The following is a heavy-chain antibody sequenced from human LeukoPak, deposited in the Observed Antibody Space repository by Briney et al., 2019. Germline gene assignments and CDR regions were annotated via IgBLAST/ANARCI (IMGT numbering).Heavy chain of an antibody. V-gene: IGHV1-18*01. CDR2: ISAYNGNT. CDR3: ARDRGDYYGSGSYYKHFYY. Sequence: GASVKVSLKASGYTFTKYGISWVRQAPGQGLEWMGWISAYNGNTKYAQKLQGRVTTTTDTSTSTAYMELRSLRSDDTAVYYCARDRGDYYGSGSYYKHFYYWGEGTLVTVSS. J-gene: IGHJ4*02. CDR1: GYTFTKYG. D-gene: IGHD3-10*01.